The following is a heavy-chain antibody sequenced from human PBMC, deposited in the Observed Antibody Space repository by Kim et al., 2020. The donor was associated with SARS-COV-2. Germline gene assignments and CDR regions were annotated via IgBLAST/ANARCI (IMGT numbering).Heavy chain of an antibody. CDR2: INSDGSST. D-gene: IGHD3-10*01. CDR1: GFTFSSYW. J-gene: IGHJ6*02. V-gene: IGHV3-74*01. CDR3: ARKISPSSGVLYYYYYYGMDV. Sequence: GGSLRLSCAASGFTFSSYWMHWVRQAPGKGLVWVSRINSDGSSTSYADSVKGRFTISRDNAKNTLYLQMNSLRAEDTAVYYCARKISPSSGVLYYYYYYGMDVWGQGTTVTVSS.